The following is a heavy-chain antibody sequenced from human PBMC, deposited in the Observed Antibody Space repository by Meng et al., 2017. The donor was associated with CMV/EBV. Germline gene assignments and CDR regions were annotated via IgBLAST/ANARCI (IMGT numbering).Heavy chain of an antibody. D-gene: IGHD3-22*01. CDR3: ARERANYYDSSGYYGY. J-gene: IGHJ4*02. CDR1: FTFSNSW. Sequence: FTFSNSWMHWVRQAPGKGLGWVARINSDGSSTSYADSVKGRFTISRDNAKNTLYLHMNSLRAEDTAVYYCARERANYYDSSGYYGYWGQGTLVTVSS. V-gene: IGHV3-74*01. CDR2: INSDGSST.